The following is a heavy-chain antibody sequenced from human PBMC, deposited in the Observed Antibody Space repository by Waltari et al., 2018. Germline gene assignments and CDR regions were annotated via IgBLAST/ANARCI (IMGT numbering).Heavy chain of an antibody. CDR1: GSSNSSSGYS. D-gene: IGHD4-17*01. CDR3: VRDFGDHRTDY. CDR2: IDYSGNT. V-gene: IGHV4-39*02. Sequence: QLQLQESGPGLVKSSATLSLTCTVSGSSNSSSGYSWVWTRQPPGKGLEWIGTIDYSGNTYYNPSLKSRVTISVDTSKRQFSLKLNSVTAADTAVYYCVRDFGDHRTDYWGQGTLVTISS. J-gene: IGHJ4*02.